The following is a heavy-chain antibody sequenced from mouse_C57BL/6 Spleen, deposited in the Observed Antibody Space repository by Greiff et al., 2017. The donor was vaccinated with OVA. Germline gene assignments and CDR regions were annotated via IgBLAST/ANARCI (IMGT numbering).Heavy chain of an antibody. CDR1: GFTFSSYG. V-gene: IGHV5-6*02. Sequence: DVKLVESGGDLVKPGGSLKLSCAASGFTFSSYGMSWVRQTPDKRLEWVATISSGGSYTYYPDSVKGRFTISRDNAKNTLYLQMSSLKSEDTAMYYCARTDVFDYWGQGTTLTVSS. J-gene: IGHJ2*01. CDR3: ARTDVFDY. CDR2: ISSGGSYT.